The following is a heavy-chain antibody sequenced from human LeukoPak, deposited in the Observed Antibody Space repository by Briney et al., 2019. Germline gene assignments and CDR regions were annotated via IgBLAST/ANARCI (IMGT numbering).Heavy chain of an antibody. CDR3: AKVDGEYYVYC. D-gene: IGHD7-27*01. CDR1: AFTFSSYA. CDR2: ISGSGGST. V-gene: IGHV3-23*01. Sequence: GGSLRLSCAASAFTFSSYAMSWVRQAPGKGLEWVSAISGSGGSTYYADSVKGRFTISRDNSKNTLYLQMNSLRAEDTAVYYWAKVDGEYYVYCWDQGTLVTVSS. J-gene: IGHJ4*02.